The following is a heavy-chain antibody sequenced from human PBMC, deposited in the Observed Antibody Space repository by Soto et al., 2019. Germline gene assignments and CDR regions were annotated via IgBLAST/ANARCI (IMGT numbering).Heavy chain of an antibody. CDR2: IYSGGLT. D-gene: IGHD1-1*01. J-gene: IGHJ4*01. CDR3: ARGIDVSGTRFDI. V-gene: IGHV3-53*01. CDR1: GFSVSGNY. Sequence: PGGSLRLSCAATGFSVSGNYMSWVRQAPGKGLEWVSFIYSGGLTHYADSVKGRFTISRDDSKNTVYLQMNSLRDEDTAVYYCARGIDVSGTRFDIWGHGTLVTVS.